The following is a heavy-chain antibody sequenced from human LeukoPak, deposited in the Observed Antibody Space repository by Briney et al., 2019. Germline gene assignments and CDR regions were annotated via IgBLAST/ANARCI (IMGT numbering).Heavy chain of an antibody. Sequence: SVKVSCKASGYTFTGYYMHWVRQAPGQGLEWMGGIIPIFGTANYAQKFQGRVTITADESTSTAYMELSSLRSEDTAVYYCARSYDSSGYYTPYYYYGMDVWGQGTTVTVSS. D-gene: IGHD3-22*01. J-gene: IGHJ6*02. CDR1: GYTFTGYY. V-gene: IGHV1-69*13. CDR2: IIPIFGTA. CDR3: ARSYDSSGYYTPYYYYGMDV.